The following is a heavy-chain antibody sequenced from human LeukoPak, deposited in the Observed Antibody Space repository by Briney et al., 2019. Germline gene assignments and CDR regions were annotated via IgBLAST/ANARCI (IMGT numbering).Heavy chain of an antibody. Sequence: SLKISCKASGGTFSSYAISWVRQDPGEGLEWMGGIIPIFGTANYAQKFQGRVTITADESTSTAYMELGSLRSEDTAVYYCARDFSSSSLSYWGQGTLVTISS. CDR1: GGTFSSYA. V-gene: IGHV1-69*01. CDR3: ARDFSSSSLSY. CDR2: IIPIFGTA. D-gene: IGHD6-13*01. J-gene: IGHJ4*02.